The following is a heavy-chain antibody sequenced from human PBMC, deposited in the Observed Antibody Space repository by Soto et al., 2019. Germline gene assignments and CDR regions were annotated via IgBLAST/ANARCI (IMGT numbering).Heavy chain of an antibody. CDR3: ARGPPRRDGYSLY. J-gene: IGHJ4*02. D-gene: IGHD4-4*01. V-gene: IGHV1-69*13. Sequence: ASVKVSCKASGGSFNTYGFSWVRQAPGQGLEWMGGIIPIFRSPDYAQKFQGRVTITADESMSTGYMELSSLRSEDTALYYCARGPPRRDGYSLYWGQGTLVTVSS. CDR1: GGSFNTYG. CDR2: IIPIFRSP.